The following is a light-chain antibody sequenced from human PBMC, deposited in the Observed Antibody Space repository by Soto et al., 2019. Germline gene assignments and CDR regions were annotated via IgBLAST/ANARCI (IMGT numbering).Light chain of an antibody. CDR1: QRVSSSY. CDR2: GAS. Sequence: EIVLTQSPGTLSLSPGERATLSCRASQRVSSSYLAWYQQKPGQAPRLLIYGASSRATGIPDRFSGSGSGADFTLTISRLGPEDFAVYYCQQYVNSRTFGQGTKVDIK. V-gene: IGKV3-20*01. J-gene: IGKJ1*01. CDR3: QQYVNSRT.